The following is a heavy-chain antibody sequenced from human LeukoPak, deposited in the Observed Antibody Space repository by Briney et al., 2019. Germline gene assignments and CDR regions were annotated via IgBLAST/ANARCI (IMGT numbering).Heavy chain of an antibody. D-gene: IGHD6-19*01. CDR1: GYTFTGYY. CDR2: INPNSGGT. J-gene: IGHJ4*02. CDR3: ARDRGIGVAGRDY. Sequence: ASVKVSCKASGYTFTGYYMHWVRQAPGQGLEWMGWINPNSGGTNYAQKFQGRVTMTRDTSISTAYMELSRLRSDDTAVYYCARDRGIGVAGRDYWGQGTLVTVSS. V-gene: IGHV1-2*02.